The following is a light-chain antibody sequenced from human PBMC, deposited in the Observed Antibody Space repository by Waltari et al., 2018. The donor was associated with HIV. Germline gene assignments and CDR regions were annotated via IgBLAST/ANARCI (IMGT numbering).Light chain of an antibody. CDR2: KAS. V-gene: IGKV1-5*03. J-gene: IGKJ4*01. Sequence: DVRLTQSPSTMSASVGDRITITCRASQNIGSWLIWYQQKPGKVPNLLIHKASNLESGVPSRFSGSGSGTDFTLTISSLQPDDFGTYYCQQHSSYPITFGGGTKVEI. CDR1: QNIGSW. CDR3: QQHSSYPIT.